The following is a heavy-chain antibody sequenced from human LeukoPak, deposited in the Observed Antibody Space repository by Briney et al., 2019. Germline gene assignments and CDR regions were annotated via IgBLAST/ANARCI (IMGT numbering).Heavy chain of an antibody. V-gene: IGHV3-23*01. D-gene: IGHD3-22*01. CDR2: LTNSGGSGGVT. CDR1: GFTFSTYA. CDR3: AKAMSTDHYDSRGFYRVDFDS. J-gene: IGHJ4*02. Sequence: SGRSLRLSCAASGFTFSTYAMSWVRQAPGKGLEWVSALTNSGGSGGVTYYADSVKGRFIISRDNSKSTLYLQLSSLRAEDTAVYYCAKAMSTDHYDSRGFYRVDFDSWGQGTLVTVSS.